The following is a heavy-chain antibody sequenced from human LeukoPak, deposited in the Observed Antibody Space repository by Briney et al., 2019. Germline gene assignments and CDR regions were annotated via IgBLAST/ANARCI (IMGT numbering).Heavy chain of an antibody. J-gene: IGHJ4*02. CDR2: VIHPGNT. CDR1: GDSTSDHY. CDR3: ARDVRAGDGYNYDY. D-gene: IGHD5-24*01. V-gene: IGHV4-59*11. Sequence: SETLSLTCTVSGDSTSDHYWAWMRQPPGKGLEWIGYVIHPGNTDANTDYNPSLRSRVTISLDTSKNQFSLTLSSVTAADTAVYYCARDVRAGDGYNYDYWGQGTLVTVSS.